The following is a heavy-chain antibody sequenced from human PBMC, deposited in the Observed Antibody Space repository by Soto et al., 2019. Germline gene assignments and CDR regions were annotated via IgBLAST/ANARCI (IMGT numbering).Heavy chain of an antibody. Sequence: QVQLVQSGAEVKKPGSSVKVSCKASGGTFSSYAISWVRQAPGQGLEWMGGIIPIFGTANYAQKFQGRVTXTSXXSXSTADRELSSLRSEDTAVYYCARHVPAAGYYYGMDVWGQGTTVTVSS. CDR1: GGTFSSYA. V-gene: IGHV1-69*05. CDR3: ARHVPAAGYYYGMDV. J-gene: IGHJ6*02. D-gene: IGHD2-2*01. CDR2: IIPIFGTA.